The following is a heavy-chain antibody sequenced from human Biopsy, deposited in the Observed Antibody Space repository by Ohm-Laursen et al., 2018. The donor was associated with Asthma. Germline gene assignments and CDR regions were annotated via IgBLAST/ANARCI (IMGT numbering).Heavy chain of an antibody. CDR2: IKSDGSST. J-gene: IGHJ4*02. CDR3: AKRRGYSGHDNDY. CDR1: GFMFRSFG. Sequence: GSLRLSCSASGFMFRSFGMHWVRQAPGKGLVWVSNIKSDGSSTSYADSVKGRFTISRDNAKHTVYLQMNNLRAEDTAVYYCAKRRGYSGHDNDYWGQGTLVIVSS. D-gene: IGHD5-12*01. V-gene: IGHV3-74*01.